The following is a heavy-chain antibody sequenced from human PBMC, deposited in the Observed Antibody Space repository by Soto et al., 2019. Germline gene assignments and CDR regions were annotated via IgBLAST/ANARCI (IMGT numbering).Heavy chain of an antibody. CDR1: GYTFTGYY. CDR3: ARGSVVVAARGNWFDP. D-gene: IGHD2-15*01. Sequence: SVKVSCKASGYTFTGYYMHWVRQAPGQGLEWMGWINPNSGGTNYAQKFQGWVTMTRDTSISTAYMELSRLRSDDTAVYYCARGSVVVAARGNWFDPWGQGTLVTVSS. CDR2: INPNSGGT. V-gene: IGHV1-2*04. J-gene: IGHJ5*02.